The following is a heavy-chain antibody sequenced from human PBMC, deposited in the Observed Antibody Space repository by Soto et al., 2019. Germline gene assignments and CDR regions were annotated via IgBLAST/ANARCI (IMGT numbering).Heavy chain of an antibody. CDR2: IFHSGST. CDR3: ARRLSNYFDY. CDR1: GGSINSGDYS. Sequence: TLSLTCAVSGGSINSGDYSWSWIRKPPGKGLEWIGYIFHSGSTYYNPSLKSRVTISVDRSKNQFSLKLSSVTAADSAVYYCARRLSNYFDYWGQGTLVTVSS. J-gene: IGHJ4*02. V-gene: IGHV4-30-2*01.